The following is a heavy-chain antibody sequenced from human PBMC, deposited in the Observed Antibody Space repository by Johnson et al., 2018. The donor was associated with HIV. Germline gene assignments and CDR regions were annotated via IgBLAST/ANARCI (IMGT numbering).Heavy chain of an antibody. CDR1: GFTLSSYW. D-gene: IGHD3-22*01. V-gene: IGHV3-7*01. J-gene: IGHJ3*02. Sequence: VQLVESGGGLVQPGGSLRLSCAACGFTLSSYWMSWVRQAPGKGLEWVANIQQDGSEKHYVDSVKARFTISRDNVKNSLYLQMNSLRAEDTAVYYCARDPELDYFDNRAFDIWGQGTVVTVSS. CDR3: ARDPELDYFDNRAFDI. CDR2: IQQDGSEK.